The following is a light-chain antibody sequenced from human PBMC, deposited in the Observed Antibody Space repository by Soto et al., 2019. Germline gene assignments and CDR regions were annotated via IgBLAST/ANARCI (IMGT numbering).Light chain of an antibody. V-gene: IGKV1-17*01. CDR2: GTS. CDR3: LQDNSYPRT. Sequence: DLQMTQSPSSLSASVGDRLTITCRASQDIRTDLVWFQQKPGKAPKRLIYGTSTLQSGVPSRFSGSESGTEFTLTISSLQPEDFATYYCLQDNSYPRTFGQGTKVDIK. J-gene: IGKJ1*01. CDR1: QDIRTD.